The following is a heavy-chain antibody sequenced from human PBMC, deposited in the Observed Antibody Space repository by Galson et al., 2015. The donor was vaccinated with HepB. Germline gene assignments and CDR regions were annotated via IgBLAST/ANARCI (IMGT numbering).Heavy chain of an antibody. D-gene: IGHD4-11*01. CDR1: GYTFTSYG. J-gene: IGHJ3*02. Sequence: SVKVSCKASGYTFTSYGISWVRQAPGQGLEWMGWISAYNGNTNYAQKLQGRVTMTTDTSTSTAYMELRSLRSDDTAVYYCARGGGLYSNYGIGAFDIWGQGTMVTVSS. CDR2: ISAYNGNT. V-gene: IGHV1-18*01. CDR3: ARGGGLYSNYGIGAFDI.